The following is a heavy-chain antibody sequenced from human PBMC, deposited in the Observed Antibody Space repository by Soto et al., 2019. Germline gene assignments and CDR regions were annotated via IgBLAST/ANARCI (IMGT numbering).Heavy chain of an antibody. Sequence: VGSLRLSCAASGFTFSSYAMSWVRQAPGKGLEWVSAISGSGGSTYYADSVKGRFTISRDNSKNTLYLQMNSLRAEDTAVYYCAKDLNLRELLPDFDYWGQGTLVTVSS. CDR1: GFTFSSYA. D-gene: IGHD1-26*01. CDR2: ISGSGGST. CDR3: AKDLNLRELLPDFDY. J-gene: IGHJ4*02. V-gene: IGHV3-23*01.